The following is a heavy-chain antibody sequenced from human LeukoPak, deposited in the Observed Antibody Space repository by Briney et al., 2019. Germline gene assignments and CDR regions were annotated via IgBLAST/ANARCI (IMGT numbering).Heavy chain of an antibody. CDR3: ARGILLPYDHKYYYYYMDV. V-gene: IGHV1-18*01. D-gene: IGHD2-15*01. CDR2: ISAYNGNT. CDR1: GYTFTSYG. Sequence: GASVKVSCKASGYTFTSYGISWVRQAPGQGLEWMGWISAYNGNTNYAQKLQGRVTMTTDTSTSTAYMELRSLRSDDTAVYYCARGILLPYDHKYYYYYMDVWGKGTTVTVSS. J-gene: IGHJ6*03.